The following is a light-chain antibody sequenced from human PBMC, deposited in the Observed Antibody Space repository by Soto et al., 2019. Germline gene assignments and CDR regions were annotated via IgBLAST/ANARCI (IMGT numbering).Light chain of an antibody. V-gene: IGKV1-39*01. CDR1: QSISSY. Sequence: DIQMTQSPSSLSASVGDRVTITCRASQSISSYLNWYQQKPGKAPKVLIYAASILQSGVPSRFSGSGSGTDFTLTISSLQPEDFANYYCQQSHSTPWTFGPGTKVDIK. CDR3: QQSHSTPWT. CDR2: AAS. J-gene: IGKJ3*01.